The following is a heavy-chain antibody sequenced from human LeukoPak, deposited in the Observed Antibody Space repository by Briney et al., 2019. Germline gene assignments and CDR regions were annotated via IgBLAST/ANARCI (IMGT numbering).Heavy chain of an antibody. CDR1: GGSITSYY. CDR2: IYHTGST. D-gene: IGHD3-16*02. J-gene: IGHJ5*02. Sequence: SETLSLTCTVSGGSITSYYWSWIRQPAGKGLEWIGRIYHTGSTTYNPSLKSRVSLSVDTTNNQFSLQLRSVTAADTAVYYCARNKSPSGVYHPLDPWGQGTLVTVSS. V-gene: IGHV4-4*07. CDR3: ARNKSPSGVYHPLDP.